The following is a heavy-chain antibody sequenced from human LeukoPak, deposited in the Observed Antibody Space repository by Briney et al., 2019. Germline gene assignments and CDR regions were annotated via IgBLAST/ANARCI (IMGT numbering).Heavy chain of an antibody. D-gene: IGHD6-13*01. CDR2: IVSSSGYI. V-gene: IGHV3-21*01. CDR1: GFTFSSYS. CDR3: ARFPGYGSSSKGEYYYGMDV. Sequence: GSLRLSCAASGFTFSSYSMNWVRQAPGKGLNGVSPIVSSSGYIYYADSVKGRFTISRDNAKNSLYLQMNSLRAEDTAVYYCARFPGYGSSSKGEYYYGMDVWGKGTTVTVSS. J-gene: IGHJ6*04.